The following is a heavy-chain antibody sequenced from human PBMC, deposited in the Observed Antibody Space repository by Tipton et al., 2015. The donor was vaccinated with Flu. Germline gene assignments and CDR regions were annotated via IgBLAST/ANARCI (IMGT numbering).Heavy chain of an antibody. Sequence: LTCAASGFTFTNAWMTWVRQAPGKGLEWLGRIKGKTDGGTTDYAAPVKGRFTISRDDSKNTLFLQMNSLKTEDTAVYYCARQGIWGQYYFDHWGQGTLVTVSS. CDR2: IKGKTDGGTT. CDR3: ARQGIWGQYYFDH. D-gene: IGHD2-15*01. J-gene: IGHJ4*02. V-gene: IGHV3-15*01. CDR1: GFTFTNAW.